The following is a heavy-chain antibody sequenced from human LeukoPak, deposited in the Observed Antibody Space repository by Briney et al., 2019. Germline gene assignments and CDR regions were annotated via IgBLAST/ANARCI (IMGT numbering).Heavy chain of an antibody. CDR1: GFTFSSYW. D-gene: IGHD5-18*01. Sequence: GGSLRLSCAASGFTFSSYWMSWVRQAPGKGLEWVANIKEDGSEKDYVDSVKGRFTISRDNAKNSLYLQMNSLRAEDTAVYYCARRGHGYGSPFDYWGQGTLVTVSS. CDR2: IKEDGSEK. CDR3: ARRGHGYGSPFDY. J-gene: IGHJ4*02. V-gene: IGHV3-7*01.